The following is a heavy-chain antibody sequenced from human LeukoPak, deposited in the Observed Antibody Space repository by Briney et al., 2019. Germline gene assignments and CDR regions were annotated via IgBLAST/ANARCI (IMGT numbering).Heavy chain of an antibody. CDR3: ARQYSGTYYFDY. CDR1: GYXFTGYX. CDR2: INPNSGGT. J-gene: IGHJ4*02. V-gene: IGHV1-2*02. Sequence: XSXXXSXXXSGYXFTGYXMHWVXXAXGXGXXXXGWINPNSGGTNYAQKFQGRVTMTRDTSITTAYMELSRLRSDDTAVYYCARQYSGTYYFDYWGQGTLVTVSS. D-gene: IGHD1-26*01.